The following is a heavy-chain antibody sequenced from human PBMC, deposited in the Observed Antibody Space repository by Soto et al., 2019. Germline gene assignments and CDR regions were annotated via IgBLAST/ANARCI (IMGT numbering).Heavy chain of an antibody. V-gene: IGHV3-30*18. CDR3: AKQFFGVVSKVYYYGVDV. D-gene: IGHD3-3*01. J-gene: IGHJ6*02. CDR1: GFTFSSYG. CDR2: ISYDGSNK. Sequence: LRLSCAASGFTFSSYGMHWVRQAPGKGLEWVAVISYDGSNKYYADSVKGRFTISRDNSKNTLYLQMNSLRAEDTAVYYCAKQFFGVVSKVYYYGVDVWGQGNTVTVSS.